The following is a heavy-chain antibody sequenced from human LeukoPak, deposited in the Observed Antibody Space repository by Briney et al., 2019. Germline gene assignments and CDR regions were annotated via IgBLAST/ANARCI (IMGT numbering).Heavy chain of an antibody. CDR2: IYTSGGT. CDR3: ARDRGYCSSTSCFYGFDP. Sequence: SETLSLTCTVSGGSISSYYWSWIRQPAGKGLEWIGRIYTSGGTNYNPSLKSRVTMSVDTSKNQFSLKLSSVTAADTAVYYCARDRGYCSSTSCFYGFDPWGQGTLVTVSS. V-gene: IGHV4-4*07. D-gene: IGHD2-2*01. CDR1: GGSISSYY. J-gene: IGHJ5*02.